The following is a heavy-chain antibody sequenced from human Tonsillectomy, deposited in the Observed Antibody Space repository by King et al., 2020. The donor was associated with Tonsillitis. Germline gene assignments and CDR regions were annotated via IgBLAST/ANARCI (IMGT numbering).Heavy chain of an antibody. J-gene: IGHJ6*02. CDR2: IFTTGAT. Sequence: QLQESGPGLVKSSETLSLTCTVSGGSINYYYWSWIRQPAGGGLEWIGRIFTTGATQYNSSLESRVTMSVDTSKRQLFQKLRSVTAADTATYYCAKERELTSGNFYYGMDGWGHGTTVSVSS. V-gene: IGHV4-4*07. CDR1: GGSINYYY. D-gene: IGHD1-26*01. CDR3: AKERELTSGNFYYGMDG.